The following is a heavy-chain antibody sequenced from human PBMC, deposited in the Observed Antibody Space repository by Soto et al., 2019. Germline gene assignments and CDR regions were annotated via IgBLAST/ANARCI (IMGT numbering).Heavy chain of an antibody. CDR1: GGTFSSYA. Sequence: SVKVSCKASGGTFSSYAISWVRQAPGQGLEWMGGIIPIFGTANYAQKFQGRVTITADKSTSTAYMELSSLRSEDTAVYYCAAYYCSSTSCSDYYGMDVWGQGTTVTVSS. CDR2: IIPIFGTA. CDR3: AAYYCSSTSCSDYYGMDV. J-gene: IGHJ6*02. V-gene: IGHV1-69*06. D-gene: IGHD2-2*01.